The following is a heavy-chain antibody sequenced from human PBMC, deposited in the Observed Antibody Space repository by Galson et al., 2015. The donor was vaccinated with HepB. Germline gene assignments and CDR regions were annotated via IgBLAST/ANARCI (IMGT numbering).Heavy chain of an antibody. V-gene: IGHV3-7*03. CDR3: ARRISLVRGIITKPDYYYGMDV. D-gene: IGHD3-10*01. CDR2: INPDGSEK. Sequence: SLRLSCAASEFTFSSYWMNWVRQAPGKGLEWVANINPDGSEKYYVASLKGRFTISRGNAKNSLYLQMDSLRAEDTAVYYCARRISLVRGIITKPDYYYGMDVWGQWTTVTVAS. CDR1: EFTFSSYW. J-gene: IGHJ6*02.